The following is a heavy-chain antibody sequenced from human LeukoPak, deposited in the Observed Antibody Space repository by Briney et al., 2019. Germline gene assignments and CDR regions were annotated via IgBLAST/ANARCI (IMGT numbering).Heavy chain of an antibody. J-gene: IGHJ4*02. CDR2: IYSGGST. CDR3: ARTPGYSSGWYYFDY. Sequence: PGGSLRLSCAASGFTVSSNYMSWVRQAPGKGLEWVSVIYSGGSTYYADSVKGRFTISRDNSKNTLYLQMNSLRAEDTAVYYCARTPGYSSGWYYFDYWGQGTLVTVSS. D-gene: IGHD6-19*01. CDR1: GFTVSSNY. V-gene: IGHV3-66*01.